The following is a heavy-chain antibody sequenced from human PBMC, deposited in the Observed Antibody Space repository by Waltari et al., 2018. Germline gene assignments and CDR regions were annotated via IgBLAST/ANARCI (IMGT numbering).Heavy chain of an antibody. Sequence: QVQLQESGPGLVRPSQTLSLTCTVSGGSISSGSVYWTWIRQPAGKGLEWVGHIFTSGSTNYNPLLKSRVSVSLDTSENQFSLRLSSVTAADTAVYYCARDEARYYDIMTGGGYYGLDVWGQGTTVTVSS. J-gene: IGHJ6*02. CDR2: IFTSGST. CDR3: ARDEARYYDIMTGGGYYGLDV. D-gene: IGHD3-9*01. V-gene: IGHV4-61*02. CDR1: GGSISSGSVY.